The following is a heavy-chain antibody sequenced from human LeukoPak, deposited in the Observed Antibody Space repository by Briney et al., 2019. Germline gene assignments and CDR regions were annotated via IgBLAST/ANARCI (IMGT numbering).Heavy chain of an antibody. Sequence: GESLKISCKGSGYTFTNYWIGWVRHTPGKGLEWMGIIYPDDSDTGYRTSFQGQVTMSVDESTSTAYLHWTSLKASDTAIYYCARHAGYCTGGKCYSFYYFDYWGQGTLVTVSS. CDR1: GYTFTNYW. CDR3: ARHAGYCTGGKCYSFYYFDY. V-gene: IGHV5-51*01. J-gene: IGHJ4*02. CDR2: IYPDDSDT. D-gene: IGHD2-15*01.